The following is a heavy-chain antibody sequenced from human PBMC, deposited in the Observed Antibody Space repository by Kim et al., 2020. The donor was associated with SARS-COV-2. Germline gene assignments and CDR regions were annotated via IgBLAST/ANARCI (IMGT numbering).Heavy chain of an antibody. D-gene: IGHD1-20*01. J-gene: IGHJ4*02. V-gene: IGHV4-34*01. CDR3: ARGITGILSY. Sequence: NYTPSLKSRVTISVDTSKNQFSLKLSSVTAADTAVYYCARGITGILSYWGQGTLSPSPQ.